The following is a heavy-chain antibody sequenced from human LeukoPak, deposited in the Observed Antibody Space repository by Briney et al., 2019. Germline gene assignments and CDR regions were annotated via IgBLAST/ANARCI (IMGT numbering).Heavy chain of an antibody. D-gene: IGHD6-13*01. CDR2: IIPIFGTA. Sequence: ASVKVSFKASGGTFSSYAISWVRQAPGQGLEWMGGIIPIFGTANYAQKFQGRVTITTDESTSTAYMELSSLRSEDTAVYYCARAPTYSSSWYRPLHYYYYMDVWGKGTTVTVSS. CDR1: GGTFSSYA. CDR3: ARAPTYSSSWYRPLHYYYYMDV. V-gene: IGHV1-69*05. J-gene: IGHJ6*03.